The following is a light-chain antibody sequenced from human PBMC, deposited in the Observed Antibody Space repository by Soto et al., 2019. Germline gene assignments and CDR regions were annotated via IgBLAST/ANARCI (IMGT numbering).Light chain of an antibody. CDR2: DVT. J-gene: IGLJ1*01. V-gene: IGLV2-11*01. CDR3: CSYAGGYTYL. CDR1: SGDIGFYNY. Sequence: QSALTQPRSVSGSPGQSVSISCTGTSGDIGFYNYVSWYQRHPGKAPKLILYDVTKRPSGVPDRFSGSKSGNTASLTISGLQAEDEADYFCCSYAGGYTYLFGTGTKLTVL.